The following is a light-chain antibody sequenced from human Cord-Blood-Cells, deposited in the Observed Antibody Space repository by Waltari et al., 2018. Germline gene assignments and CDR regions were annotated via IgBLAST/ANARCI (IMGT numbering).Light chain of an antibody. CDR2: DVS. V-gene: IGLV2-11*01. CDR1: SSDVGGYNY. CDR3: CSYAGSYTLV. J-gene: IGLJ1*01. Sequence: QSALTQPRSVSGSPGQSVTISCTGTSSDVGGYNYVSWYQQHPGKAPKLMTYDVSKRPSGVPDRFSGSKSGNSASLTISGLQAEDEADYYCCSYAGSYTLVFGTGPKVTVL.